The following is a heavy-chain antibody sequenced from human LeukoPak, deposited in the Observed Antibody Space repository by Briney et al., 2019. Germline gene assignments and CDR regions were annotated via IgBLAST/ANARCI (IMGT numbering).Heavy chain of an antibody. CDR1: GYTFTSYG. D-gene: IGHD3-22*01. Sequence: ASVKVSCKASGYTFTSYGISWVRQAPGQGLEWMGWISAYNGNTNYAQKLQGRVTMTTDTSTSTAYMELRSLRSDDTAVYYCARLVSSGPPYYYYYYIDVWGKGTTVTVSS. CDR2: ISAYNGNT. CDR3: ARLVSSGPPYYYYYYIDV. J-gene: IGHJ6*03. V-gene: IGHV1-18*01.